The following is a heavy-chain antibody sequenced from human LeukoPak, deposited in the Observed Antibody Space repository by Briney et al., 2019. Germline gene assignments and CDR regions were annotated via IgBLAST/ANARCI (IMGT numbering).Heavy chain of an antibody. CDR3: ARASDFWSGYYVPDYYYYYMDV. Sequence: SVKVSCKASGGTFSSYAISWVRQAPGQGLEWMGGIIPIFGTANYAQKFQGRVTITADESTSTAYMELSSLRSEDTAVYYCARASDFWSGYYVPDYYYYYMDVWGQGTLVTVSS. J-gene: IGHJ6*03. CDR1: GGTFSSYA. D-gene: IGHD3-3*01. CDR2: IIPIFGTA. V-gene: IGHV1-69*01.